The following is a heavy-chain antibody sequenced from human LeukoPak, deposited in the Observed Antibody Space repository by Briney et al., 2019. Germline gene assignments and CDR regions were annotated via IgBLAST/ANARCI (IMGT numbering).Heavy chain of an antibody. D-gene: IGHD4-17*01. CDR2: IYTSGST. V-gene: IGHV4-4*07. Sequence: SSETLSLTCSVSGGSISDYFWSWIRQPAGRGLEWAGRIYTSGSTNYNPSLKSRVTMSIDTSKNHFSLNLTSVTAADTAMYYCARDSNGDRAFDMWGQGTRVTVSP. CDR1: GGSISDYF. CDR3: ARDSNGDRAFDM. J-gene: IGHJ3*02.